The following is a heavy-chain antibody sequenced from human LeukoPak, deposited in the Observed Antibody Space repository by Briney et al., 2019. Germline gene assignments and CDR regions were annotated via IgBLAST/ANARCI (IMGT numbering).Heavy chain of an antibody. CDR2: INPNSGGT. CDR3: ARDGGSYDAFDI. V-gene: IGHV1-2*02. J-gene: IGHJ3*02. D-gene: IGHD1-26*01. CDR1: GYTFTSYG. Sequence: ASVKVSCKASGYTFTSYGISWVRQAPGQGLEWMGWINPNSGGTNYAQKFQGRVTMTRDTSISTAYMELSRLRSDDTAVYYCARDGGSYDAFDIWGQGTMVTVSS.